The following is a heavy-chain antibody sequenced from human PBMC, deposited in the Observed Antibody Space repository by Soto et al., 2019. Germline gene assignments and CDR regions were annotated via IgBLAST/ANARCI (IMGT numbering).Heavy chain of an antibody. Sequence: EVQLLESGGGLVQPGGSLRLSCAASGFTFSSYAMSWVRQAPGKGLEWVSAISGSGGSTYYADSVKGRCTISRDNSKNTLYLQMNSLRAEDTAVYYCAKARSVVKYYFDYWGQGTLVTVSS. CDR2: ISGSGGST. V-gene: IGHV3-23*01. D-gene: IGHD3-22*01. CDR1: GFTFSSYA. CDR3: AKARSVVKYYFDY. J-gene: IGHJ4*02.